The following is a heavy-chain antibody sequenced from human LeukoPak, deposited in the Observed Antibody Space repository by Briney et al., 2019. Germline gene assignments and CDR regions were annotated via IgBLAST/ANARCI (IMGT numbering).Heavy chain of an antibody. CDR1: GFTFDDYA. CDR3: AKDGGQSDFDY. D-gene: IGHD6-19*01. Sequence: PGGSLRLSCAASGFTFDDYAMHWVRQGPGKGLEWVSGISWNSGTIGYADSVKGRFTISRDNAKNSLYLQMNSLRADDTALYYCAKDGGQSDFDYWGQGTLVTVSS. V-gene: IGHV3-9*01. J-gene: IGHJ4*02. CDR2: ISWNSGTI.